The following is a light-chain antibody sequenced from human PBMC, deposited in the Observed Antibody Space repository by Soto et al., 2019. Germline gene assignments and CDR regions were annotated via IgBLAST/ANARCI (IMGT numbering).Light chain of an antibody. V-gene: IGKV4-1*01. CDR1: QSVFSSSTNKNY. CDR3: QQYHSDPIT. J-gene: IGKJ5*01. Sequence: DFVMTQSPDSLAVSLGERATINCKSSQSVFSSSTNKNYLAWFQQKPGQPPTLLIYWASTRKSGVPDRFSGSGSGTDFTLTITSLQAEDVAVYYCQQYHSDPITFGQGTRLE. CDR2: WAS.